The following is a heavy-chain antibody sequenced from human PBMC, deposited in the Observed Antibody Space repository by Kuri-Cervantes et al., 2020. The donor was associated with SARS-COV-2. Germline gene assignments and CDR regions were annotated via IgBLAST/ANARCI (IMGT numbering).Heavy chain of an antibody. CDR2: ISYDGSNK. J-gene: IGHJ6*02. V-gene: IGHV3-30-3*02. CDR1: GFTFSGYA. Sequence: GESLKISCAASGFTFSGYAMHWVRQAPGKGLEWVAVISYDGSNKYYADSVKGRFTISRDNSKNTLYLQMNSLRAEDTAVYYCAKSYLVGTAARPLSSLGMDVWGRGTTVTVSS. D-gene: IGHD6-6*01. CDR3: AKSYLVGTAARPLSSLGMDV.